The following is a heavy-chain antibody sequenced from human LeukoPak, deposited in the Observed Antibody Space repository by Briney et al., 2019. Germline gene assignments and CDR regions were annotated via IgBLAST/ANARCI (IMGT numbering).Heavy chain of an antibody. Sequence: SETLSLTCTVSGGSISSDYWSWIRQPPGKGLEWIGYIYYSGSTNYNPSLKSRVTISVDTSKNQFSLKLSSVTAADTAVYYCARSPPTYCSGGSCYYYGMDVWGQGTTVTVSS. D-gene: IGHD2-15*01. CDR2: IYYSGST. CDR1: GGSISSDY. V-gene: IGHV4-59*08. J-gene: IGHJ6*02. CDR3: ARSPPTYCSGGSCYYYGMDV.